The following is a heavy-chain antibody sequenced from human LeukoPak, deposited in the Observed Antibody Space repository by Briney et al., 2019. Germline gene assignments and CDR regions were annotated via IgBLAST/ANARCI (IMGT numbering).Heavy chain of an antibody. V-gene: IGHV3-23*01. CDR2: ISGSGGST. J-gene: IGHJ4*02. D-gene: IGHD3-22*01. Sequence: PGGSLRLSCAASGFTFSSNAMSWFRQAPGKGLEGVTAISGSGGSTYYADSVKGRFTISRDNSKNTLYLQMNSLRAEDTAVYYCASPVDYDSSGYYYWGQGTLVTVSS. CDR3: ASPVDYDSSGYYY. CDR1: GFTFSSNA.